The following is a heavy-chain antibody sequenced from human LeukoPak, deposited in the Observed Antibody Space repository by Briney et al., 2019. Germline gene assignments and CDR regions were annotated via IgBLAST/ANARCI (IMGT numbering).Heavy chain of an antibody. CDR2: ANPEDGET. Sequence: ASVKVSCKVSGYTLTELSIHWVRQAPGKGLEWMGGANPEDGETIYAQKFQGRVTMTEDTPIDTTYMEVSSLRSEDTAVYFCAIAQNWKAGWFDPWGQGTLVTVSS. D-gene: IGHD1-1*01. CDR3: AIAQNWKAGWFDP. V-gene: IGHV1-24*01. J-gene: IGHJ5*02. CDR1: GYTLTELS.